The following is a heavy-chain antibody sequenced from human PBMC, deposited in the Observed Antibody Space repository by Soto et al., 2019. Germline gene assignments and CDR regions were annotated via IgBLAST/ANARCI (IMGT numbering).Heavy chain of an antibody. V-gene: IGHV4-31*03. CDR3: ARRLSGSSAFDY. Sequence: QVQLQESGPGLLKPSQTLSLTCSVSGGSISSGTYYWSWIRHRPGKGLEWIGYMYNSGTSSYSPSLKSRSVLSVDTSKNQFSLKLTSVTAADTATYFCARRLSGSSAFDYWGLGILVTVFS. CDR2: MYNSGTS. CDR1: GGSISSGTYY. J-gene: IGHJ4*01. D-gene: IGHD2-15*01.